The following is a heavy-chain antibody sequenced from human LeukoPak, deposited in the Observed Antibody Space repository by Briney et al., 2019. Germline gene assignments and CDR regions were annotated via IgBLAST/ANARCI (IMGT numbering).Heavy chain of an antibody. V-gene: IGHV4-39*01. CDR3: ARLYCSGGSCYSFYYYYMDV. Sequence: SETLSLTCTVSGGSISSSSYYWGWIRQPPGKGLEWIGSIYYSGSTYYNPSLKSRVTISVDTSKNQFSLKLSSVTAADTAVYYCARLYCSGGSCYSFYYYYMDVWGKGTTVTISS. J-gene: IGHJ6*03. CDR1: GGSISSSSYY. CDR2: IYYSGST. D-gene: IGHD2-15*01.